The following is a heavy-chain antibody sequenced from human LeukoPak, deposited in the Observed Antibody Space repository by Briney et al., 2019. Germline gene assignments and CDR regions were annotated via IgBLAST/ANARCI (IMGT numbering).Heavy chain of an antibody. CDR2: IYYSGST. J-gene: IGHJ3*02. CDR1: GGSISSYY. Sequence: PSETLSLTCTVSGGSISSYYWSWIRQPPGQGLEWIGYIYYSGSTNYNPSLKSRVTISVDTSKNQFSLKLSSVTAADTAVYYCARRRGNWAFDIWGQGTMVTVSS. CDR3: ARRRGNWAFDI. V-gene: IGHV4-59*08. D-gene: IGHD1-1*01.